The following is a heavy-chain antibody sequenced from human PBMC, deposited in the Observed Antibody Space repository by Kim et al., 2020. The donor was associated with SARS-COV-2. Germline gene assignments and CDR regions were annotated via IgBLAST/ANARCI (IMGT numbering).Heavy chain of an antibody. Sequence: GGSLRLSCAASGFTFSDYYMSWIRQAPGKGLEWVSYISSSSSYTNYADSVKGRFTISRDNAKNSLYLQMNSLRAEDTAVYYCARDWTDIERYYYGMDVWGQGTTVTVSS. CDR3: ARDWTDIERYYYGMDV. D-gene: IGHD2-15*01. CDR1: GFTFSDYY. J-gene: IGHJ6*02. V-gene: IGHV3-11*06. CDR2: ISSSSSYT.